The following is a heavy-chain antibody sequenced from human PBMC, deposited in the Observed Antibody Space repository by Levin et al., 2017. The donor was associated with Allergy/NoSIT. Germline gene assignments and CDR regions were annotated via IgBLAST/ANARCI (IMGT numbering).Heavy chain of an antibody. V-gene: IGHV3-48*01. CDR3: ARDARRVDSGYDFWFDS. CDR1: GFTFSSYS. CDR2: IIGTSGAI. D-gene: IGHD5-12*01. Sequence: GGSLRLSCKASGFTFSSYSMNWVRQAPGKGLEWISYIIGTSGAIVYADSVEGRFTISRDNDKNSVYLQMNSLRGEDTAVYYCARDARRVDSGYDFWFDSWGQGTLVTVSS. J-gene: IGHJ5*01.